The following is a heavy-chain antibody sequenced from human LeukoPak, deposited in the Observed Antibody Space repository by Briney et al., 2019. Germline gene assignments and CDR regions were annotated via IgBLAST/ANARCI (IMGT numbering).Heavy chain of an antibody. J-gene: IGHJ5*02. CDR1: GGSFSGYY. V-gene: IGHV4-34*01. Sequence: SETLSLTCAVYGGSFSGYYWSWIRQPPGKGLEWVGEINHSGSTNYNPSLKSRVAISVDTSKNQFSLKLSSVTAADTAVYYCARDHGYSSGSWFDPWGQGTLVTVSS. CDR2: INHSGST. CDR3: ARDHGYSSGSWFDP. D-gene: IGHD6-19*01.